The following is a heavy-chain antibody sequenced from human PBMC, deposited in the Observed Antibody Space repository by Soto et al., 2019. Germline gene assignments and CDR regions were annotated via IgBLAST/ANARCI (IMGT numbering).Heavy chain of an antibody. CDR3: ARERVGPSAMDV. J-gene: IGHJ6*02. D-gene: IGHD1-26*01. Sequence: QVQLQESGPGLVKPSETLSLMCTVSGGSITNYYWSWIRQSPAKGLEWIGYVSDSGSTKYNPSLKSRVTISVDTSKNQFSLKLTPLTAADTAVYYCARERVGPSAMDVWGQGTTVTVSS. CDR2: VSDSGST. CDR1: GGSITNYY. V-gene: IGHV4-59*12.